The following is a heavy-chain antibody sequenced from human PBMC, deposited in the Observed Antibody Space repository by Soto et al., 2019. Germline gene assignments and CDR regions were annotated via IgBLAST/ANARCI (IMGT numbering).Heavy chain of an antibody. Sequence: NPSETLSLTCTVSDGSISSYYWSWIRQPAGKAMEWIGRIYISGSTNYNPSLKSRVTMSVDTSKNQFSLKLSSVTAADTAVYYCACLACRNFDYWGQGTLVTVSS. CDR2: IYISGST. CDR3: ACLACRNFDY. CDR1: DGSISSYY. J-gene: IGHJ4*02. V-gene: IGHV4-4*07.